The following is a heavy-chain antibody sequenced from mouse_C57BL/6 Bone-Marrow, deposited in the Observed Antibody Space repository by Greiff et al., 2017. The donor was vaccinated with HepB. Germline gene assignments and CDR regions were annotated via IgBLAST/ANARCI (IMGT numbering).Heavy chain of an antibody. Sequence: EVKLVESGPGMVKPSQSLSLTCTVTGYSITSGYDWHWIRHFPGNKLEWMGYISYSGSTNYNPSLKSRISITHDTSKNHFFLKLNSVTTEDTATYYCARDQSSYDYWYFDVWGTGTTVTVSS. D-gene: IGHD1-1*01. CDR2: ISYSGST. J-gene: IGHJ1*03. CDR1: GYSITSGYD. V-gene: IGHV3-1*01. CDR3: ARDQSSYDYWYFDV.